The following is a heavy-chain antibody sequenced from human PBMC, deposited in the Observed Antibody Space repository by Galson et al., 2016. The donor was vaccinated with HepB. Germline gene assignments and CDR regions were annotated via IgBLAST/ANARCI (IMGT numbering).Heavy chain of an antibody. CDR2: IYYSGST. D-gene: IGHD6-13*01. V-gene: IGHV4-59*01. CDR3: ARTYSSRPAYYYYYGMDV. Sequence: SETLSLTCTVSGGSISSYYWSWIRQPPGKGPEWIGYIYYSGSTNYNPSLKSRVTISVDTSKNQFSLKLSSVTAADTAVYYCARTYSSRPAYYYYYGMDVWGQGTTVTVSS. CDR1: GGSISSYY. J-gene: IGHJ6*02.